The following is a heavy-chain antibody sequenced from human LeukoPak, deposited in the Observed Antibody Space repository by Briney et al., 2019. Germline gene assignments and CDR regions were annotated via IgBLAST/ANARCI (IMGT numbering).Heavy chain of an antibody. CDR2: ISSSSSYI. J-gene: IGHJ6*02. D-gene: IGHD2-15*01. CDR3: ARDPRGYCSGGSCLPGYGMDV. CDR1: GFTFSSYS. V-gene: IGHV3-21*01. Sequence: GGSLRLSCAASGFTFSSYSMNWVRQAPGKGLEWVSSISSSSSYIYYADSVKGRFTISRDNAKNSLYLQMNSLRAEDTAVYYCARDPRGYCSGGSCLPGYGMDVWGQGTTVTVSS.